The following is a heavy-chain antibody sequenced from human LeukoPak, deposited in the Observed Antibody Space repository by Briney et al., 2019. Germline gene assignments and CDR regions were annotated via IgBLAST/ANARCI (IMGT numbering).Heavy chain of an antibody. D-gene: IGHD4-17*01. J-gene: IGHJ4*02. V-gene: IGHV3-23*01. CDR1: GLTLITSA. Sequence: GGSLRLSCAALGLTLITSAMSWVRQAPGKGLEWVSAISGSGGSTYYADSVQGRFTISRDNSKNTLYLQMNSLRAEDTAVYYSAEPLDGDYFPFDYWGQGTLVTVSS. CDR2: ISGSGGST. CDR3: AEPLDGDYFPFDY.